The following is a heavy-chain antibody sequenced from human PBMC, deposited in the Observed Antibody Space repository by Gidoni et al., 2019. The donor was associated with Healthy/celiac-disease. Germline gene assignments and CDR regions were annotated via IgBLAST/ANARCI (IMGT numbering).Heavy chain of an antibody. V-gene: IGHV3-21*01. CDR3: ARGATVVIHNWFDP. J-gene: IGHJ5*02. D-gene: IGHD4-17*01. CDR1: AHTFSSYS. Sequence: EVQLVESGGGLVKPGGSLTLSCAASAHTFSSYSMNWVRQAPGKGLVWVSSISSSSSYIYYADSVEGRFTISRDNAKNSLYLQMNSRRAEDTAVYYCARGATVVIHNWFDPWGQGTLVTVSS. CDR2: ISSSSSYI.